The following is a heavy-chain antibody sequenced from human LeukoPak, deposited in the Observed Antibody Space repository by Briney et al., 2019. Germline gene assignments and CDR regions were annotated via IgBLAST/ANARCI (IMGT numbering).Heavy chain of an antibody. CDR3: ARRWAASNPLAEYFQD. CDR2: LYFSEST. J-gene: IGHJ1*01. CDR1: GGSISSSTYF. D-gene: IGHD2-15*01. V-gene: IGHV4-39*01. Sequence: SETLSLTCTVSGGSISSSTYFWGWIRQPPGKGLEWIGRLYFSESTYYNPSLKSRVTISVDTSENQFSLNLNSVTAADTAVYYCARRWAASNPLAEYFQDWSQSTLVTVSS.